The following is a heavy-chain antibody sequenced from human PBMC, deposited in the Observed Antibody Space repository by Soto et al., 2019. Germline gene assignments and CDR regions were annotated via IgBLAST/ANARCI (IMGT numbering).Heavy chain of an antibody. CDR3: ARVVSGGSCYWDY. Sequence: PGGSLRLSCAASGFTSSYYWMSWVRQAPGKGLEWVANIKQDANEEYYVDSVKGRFTISRDNARNSLYLQMNSLRAEDTAIYYCARVVSGGSCYWDYWGQGTLVTVSS. J-gene: IGHJ4*02. CDR2: IKQDANEE. CDR1: GFTSSYYW. V-gene: IGHV3-7*01. D-gene: IGHD2-15*01.